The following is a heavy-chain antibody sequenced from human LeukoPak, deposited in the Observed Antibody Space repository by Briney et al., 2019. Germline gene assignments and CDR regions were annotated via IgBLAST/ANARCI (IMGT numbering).Heavy chain of an antibody. J-gene: IGHJ6*03. CDR1: GFTFNNYA. CDR2: ISSNGGTT. Sequence: GGSLRLSCAASGFTFNNYAIHWVRQAPGRGLEYVSVISSNGGTTFYANSVKGRFTISRDNSKNTVYLQMGGLRVEDTAVYYCARVGVLPVAGPREIDIYYYYFYMDVWGKGTTVTVSS. V-gene: IGHV3-64*01. CDR3: ARVGVLPVAGPREIDIYYYYFYMDV. D-gene: IGHD6-19*01.